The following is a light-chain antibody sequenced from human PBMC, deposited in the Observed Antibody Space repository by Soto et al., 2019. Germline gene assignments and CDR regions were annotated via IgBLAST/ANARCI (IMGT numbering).Light chain of an antibody. CDR1: QTISDY. CDR3: QQSYSTLT. J-gene: IGKJ3*01. Sequence: DIQMTQSPSSLSASEGDRVTITFRTSQTISDYLNWYQHKPGKAPKLLISAASSLQSGVPSRFSGSGSGTDFTLTISSLQPEDFATYYCQQSYSTLTFGPGTKVDIK. V-gene: IGKV1-39*01. CDR2: AAS.